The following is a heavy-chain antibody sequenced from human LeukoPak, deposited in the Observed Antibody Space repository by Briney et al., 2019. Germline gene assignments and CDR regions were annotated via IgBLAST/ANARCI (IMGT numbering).Heavy chain of an antibody. D-gene: IGHD4/OR15-4a*01. V-gene: IGHV1-18*01. CDR1: GYTFTSYG. CDR2: ISTYNSNT. CDR3: ARAGPGAVYFDY. Sequence: GASVKVSCKPSGYTFTSYGISWVRQAPGQGLEWMGWISTYNSNTNYAQKLQGRVTMTTDTSTSTAYMELRSLRSDDTAVYYCARAGPGAVYFDYWGQGTLVTVSS. J-gene: IGHJ4*02.